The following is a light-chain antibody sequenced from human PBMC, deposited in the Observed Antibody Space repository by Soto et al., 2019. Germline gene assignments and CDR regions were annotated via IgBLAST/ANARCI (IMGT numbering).Light chain of an antibody. CDR3: ASYRSANTLVV. J-gene: IGLJ1*01. CDR2: EVT. V-gene: IGLV2-18*02. Sequence: QSALTQPPSVSGSPGQSVTISCTGTSTDFVGYNRVSWYQQPPGTAPKLMIYEVTSRPSGVSDRFSGSKSGMTASLTISGLQPEDEADYFCASYRSANTLVVFGTGTKVTVL. CDR1: STDFVGYNR.